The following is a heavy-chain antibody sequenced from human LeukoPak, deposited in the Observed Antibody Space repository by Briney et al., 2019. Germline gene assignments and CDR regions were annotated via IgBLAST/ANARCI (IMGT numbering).Heavy chain of an antibody. Sequence: GGALRLSCAASGVTFSTDFMHWGRQAPGKGVEWVADISSDGRETFYAESVRGGVTISRENSKKTLYLQMNSLRAEGTAVYFCARERQDTILHSGAFDIWGQGTMVTVSS. V-gene: IGHV3-30*04. J-gene: IGHJ3*02. D-gene: IGHD2-21*01. CDR2: ISSDGRET. CDR1: GVTFSTDF. CDR3: ARERQDTILHSGAFDI.